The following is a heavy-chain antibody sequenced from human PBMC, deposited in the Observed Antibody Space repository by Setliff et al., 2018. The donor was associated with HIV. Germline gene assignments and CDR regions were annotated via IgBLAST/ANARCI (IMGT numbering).Heavy chain of an antibody. Sequence: SETLSLTCTASGGSISSYYWSWIRQPPGKGLEWIGSIYFIGSSDNNPSLQSRITMSVDTSKNQFSLKLNSVTAADTAVYYCAREGWSDHYYYYMDVWDKGTTVTVSS. V-gene: IGHV4-59*12. J-gene: IGHJ6*03. D-gene: IGHD2-15*01. CDR1: GGSISSYY. CDR3: AREGWSDHYYYYMDV. CDR2: IYFIGSS.